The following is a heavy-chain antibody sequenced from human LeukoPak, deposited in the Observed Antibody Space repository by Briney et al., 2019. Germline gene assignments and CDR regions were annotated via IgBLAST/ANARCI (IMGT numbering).Heavy chain of an antibody. CDR3: AKFTVATTNFDY. Sequence: GGSLRLSCAASGFTFSSYAMSWVRQAPGKGLEWASAISGSGGSTYYADSVKGRFTISRDNSKNTLYLQMNSLRAEDTAVYYCAKFTVATTNFDYWGQGTLVTVSS. D-gene: IGHD5-12*01. J-gene: IGHJ4*02. V-gene: IGHV3-23*01. CDR2: ISGSGGST. CDR1: GFTFSSYA.